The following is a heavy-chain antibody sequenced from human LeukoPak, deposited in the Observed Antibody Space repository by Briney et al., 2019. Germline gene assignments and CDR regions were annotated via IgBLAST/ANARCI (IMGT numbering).Heavy chain of an antibody. Sequence: PGGSLRLSCAASGLTFSRYAMSWVRQAPGKGLKWVASISGSGGDTHYADSVKGRFTISRDISKNTLYVQMNSLRAEDTAVYYCVKDPGRNSWDFAYWGQGSLLTVSS. CDR3: VKDPGRNSWDFAY. J-gene: IGHJ4*02. CDR2: ISGSGGDT. V-gene: IGHV3-23*01. CDR1: GLTFSRYA. D-gene: IGHD3-10*01.